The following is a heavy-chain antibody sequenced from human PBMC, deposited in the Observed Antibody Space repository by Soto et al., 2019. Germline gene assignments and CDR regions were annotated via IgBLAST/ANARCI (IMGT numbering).Heavy chain of an antibody. CDR1: GFTFSSYG. CDR3: AKGRLGGWYFDY. Sequence: GGSLSLSCAASGFTFSSYGMHWVRQAPGKGLEWVAVISYDGSNKYYADSVRGRFTISRDNSKNTLYLQMNSLRAEDTAVYYCAKGRLGGWYFDYWGQGTLVTVSS. V-gene: IGHV3-30*18. D-gene: IGHD6-19*01. J-gene: IGHJ4*02. CDR2: ISYDGSNK.